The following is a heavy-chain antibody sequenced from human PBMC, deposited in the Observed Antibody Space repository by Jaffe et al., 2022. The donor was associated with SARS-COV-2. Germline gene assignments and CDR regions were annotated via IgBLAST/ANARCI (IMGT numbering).Heavy chain of an antibody. Sequence: QVQLQQWGAGLLKPSETLSLTCAVYGGSFSGYYWSWIRQPPGKGLEWIGEINHSGSTNYNPSLKSRVTISVDTSKNQFSLKLSSVTAADTAVYYCARLGFPELLDYWGQGTLVTVSS. CDR3: ARLGFPELLDY. V-gene: IGHV4-34*01. CDR2: INHSGST. J-gene: IGHJ4*02. D-gene: IGHD1-26*01. CDR1: GGSFSGYY.